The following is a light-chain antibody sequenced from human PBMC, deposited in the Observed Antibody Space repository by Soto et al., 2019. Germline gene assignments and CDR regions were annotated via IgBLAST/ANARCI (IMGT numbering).Light chain of an antibody. CDR3: QQYNNWPPWT. CDR2: GAS. V-gene: IGKV3-15*01. Sequence: EIVMTQSPATLYVSPGERATLSCRASQSVSSNLAWYQQKPGQAPRLLIYGASTGATGIPARFSGSGSGTEFTLTISSLQSEDFAVYYCQQYNNWPPWTFGQGTKVDIK. CDR1: QSVSSN. J-gene: IGKJ1*01.